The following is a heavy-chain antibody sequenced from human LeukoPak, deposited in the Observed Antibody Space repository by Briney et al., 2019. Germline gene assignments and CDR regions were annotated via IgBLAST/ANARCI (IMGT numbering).Heavy chain of an antibody. J-gene: IGHJ4*02. V-gene: IGHV1-69*01. CDR3: ASKCSSISCYYFDY. D-gene: IGHD2-2*01. CDR1: GGTFSSYA. Sequence: GSSVKVSCKASGGTFSSYAISWVRQAPGQGLEWMGGIIPIFGTANYAQKFQGRVTITADESTSTAYMELSSLRSEDTAVYYCASKCSSISCYYFDYWGQGTLVTVSS. CDR2: IIPIFGTA.